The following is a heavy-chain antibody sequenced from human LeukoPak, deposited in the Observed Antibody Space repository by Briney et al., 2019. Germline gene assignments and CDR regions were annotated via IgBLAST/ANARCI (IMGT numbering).Heavy chain of an antibody. Sequence: ASVKVSCKASGYTFTSYYMHWVRHAPGQGLEWVGIINPSGGSTSYAQKFQGRVTMTRDTSTSTVYMELSSLRSEATAVYYCARDESTEPDGYFDYWGQGTLVTVSS. CDR2: INPSGGST. D-gene: IGHD1-14*01. J-gene: IGHJ4*02. CDR3: ARDESTEPDGYFDY. V-gene: IGHV1-46*01. CDR1: GYTFTSYY.